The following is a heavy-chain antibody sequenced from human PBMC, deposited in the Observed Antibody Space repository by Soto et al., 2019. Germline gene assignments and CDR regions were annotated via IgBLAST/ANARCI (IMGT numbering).Heavy chain of an antibody. V-gene: IGHV1-69*13. J-gene: IGHJ1*01. D-gene: IGHD6-19*01. Sequence: GASVKVSCKASGGTFSSYSISWVRQAPGQGLEWMGGIIPIFGTANYAQKFQGRVTITADESTSTAYMELSSLRSEDTAVYYCARAGSSGRFEYFQHWGQGTLVTVS. CDR1: GGTFSSYS. CDR3: ARAGSSGRFEYFQH. CDR2: IIPIFGTA.